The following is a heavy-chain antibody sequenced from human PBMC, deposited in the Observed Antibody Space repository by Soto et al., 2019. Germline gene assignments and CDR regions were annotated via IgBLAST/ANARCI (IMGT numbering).Heavy chain of an antibody. CDR3: ARVIRFLEWPNYYYYMDV. D-gene: IGHD3-3*01. V-gene: IGHV3-74*01. CDR2: INDDGSSR. Sequence: GESLKISCAASGFTFRNFWMEWVRQDPGKGLVWVSRINDDGSSRSYADSVKGRFTVSRDNTKNTLYLQMNSLRAEDTAVYYCARVIRFLEWPNYYYYMDVWGKGTTVTVSS. J-gene: IGHJ6*03. CDR1: GFTFRNFW.